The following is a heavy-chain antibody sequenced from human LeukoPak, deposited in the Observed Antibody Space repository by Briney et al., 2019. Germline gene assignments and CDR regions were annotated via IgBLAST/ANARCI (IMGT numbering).Heavy chain of an antibody. Sequence: GGSLRLSCAASGFTFSDYTMNWARQAPGKGLEWVSYISRTSSTITYADSVKGRFTISRDNAKNSLYLQMNSLRDEDTAVYYCARDLRYAFDIWGQGTMVTVSS. V-gene: IGHV3-48*02. D-gene: IGHD3-3*01. CDR2: ISRTSSTI. CDR1: GFTFSDYT. CDR3: ARDLRYAFDI. J-gene: IGHJ3*02.